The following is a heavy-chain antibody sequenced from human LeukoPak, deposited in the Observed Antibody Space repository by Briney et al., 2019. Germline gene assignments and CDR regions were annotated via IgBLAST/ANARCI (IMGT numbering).Heavy chain of an antibody. CDR1: GFTFSNYA. CDR2: ITGSGGAT. V-gene: IGHV3-23*01. D-gene: IGHD3-9*01. Sequence: GASLRLSCAASGFTFSNYAMSWVRQAPGKGLEWVSAITGSGGATYYADSVKGRFTISRDNSKNTLYLQINSLRAEDTAVYYCAKWGDYDVLTGYYDSDYWGQGTLVTVSS. CDR3: AKWGDYDVLTGYYDSDY. J-gene: IGHJ4*02.